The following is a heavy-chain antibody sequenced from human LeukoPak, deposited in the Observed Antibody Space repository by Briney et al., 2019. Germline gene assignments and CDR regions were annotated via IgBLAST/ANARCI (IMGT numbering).Heavy chain of an antibody. CDR3: ARHGPTYYQKAFDI. D-gene: IGHD2-2*01. J-gene: IGHJ3*02. Sequence: SETLSLTCTVSGGSISSYYWSWIRQPPGKGLEWIGHIYYIGSTNYNPFLRSRVTISVDTSKNQFSLKLSSVTAADTAVYYCARHGPTYYQKAFDIWGQGTIVTVSS. V-gene: IGHV4-59*08. CDR2: IYYIGST. CDR1: GGSISSYY.